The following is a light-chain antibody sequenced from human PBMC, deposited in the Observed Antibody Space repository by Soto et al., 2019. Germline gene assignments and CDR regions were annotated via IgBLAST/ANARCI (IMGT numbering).Light chain of an antibody. CDR3: QVWDTTTDHGI. Sequence: SYELTQSPSVSVAPGQTATITCGGDNIRSKSVHWYQQKPGQAPVLVIYFDSDRRSGIPERFSGSKSRNTATLTISRVEAGDEADYYCQVWDTTTDHGIFGGGTKVTVL. CDR2: FDS. J-gene: IGLJ2*01. CDR1: NIRSKS. V-gene: IGLV3-21*04.